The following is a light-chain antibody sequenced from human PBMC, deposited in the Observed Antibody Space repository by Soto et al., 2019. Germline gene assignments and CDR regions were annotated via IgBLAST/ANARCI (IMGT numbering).Light chain of an antibody. CDR2: DAS. CDR3: QQRSNWPPLYT. CDR1: QSVSSY. V-gene: IGKV3-11*01. Sequence: EIVLTQFPATLSLSPWERATLSCRASQSVSSYLAWYQQKPGQAPRLLSYDASNRATGIPARFSGSGSGTDFSLTFSSLEPEDFAVYYCQQRSNWPPLYTFGQGTKVDIK. J-gene: IGKJ2*01.